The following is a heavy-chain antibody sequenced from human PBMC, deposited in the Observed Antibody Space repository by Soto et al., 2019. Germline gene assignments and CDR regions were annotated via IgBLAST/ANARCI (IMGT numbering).Heavy chain of an antibody. CDR3: AKGGRADYYDSSGYLDY. V-gene: IGHV3-23*01. CDR2: ISGSGGST. J-gene: IGHJ4*01. Sequence: PGGSLRLSCAASAFTFSSYAMSWVRQAPGKGLEWVSVISGSGGSTYYADSVKGRFTISRDNPKNTLFLQMSSLRAEDTAVYYCAKGGRADYYDSSGYLDYWGHGTLVPSPQ. CDR1: AFTFSSYA. D-gene: IGHD3-22*01.